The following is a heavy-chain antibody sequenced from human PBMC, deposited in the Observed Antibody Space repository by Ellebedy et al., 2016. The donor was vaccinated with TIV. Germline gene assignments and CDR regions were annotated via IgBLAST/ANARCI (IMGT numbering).Heavy chain of an antibody. CDR2: INPNSGGI. D-gene: IGHD3-22*01. V-gene: IGHV1-2*06. Sequence: ASVKVSCKASGYSFNAYYIHWFRQAPGQGLEWMGRINPNSGGINYAQKFQDRVTMTRDTSISTAHMELSRLRSDDTAVFYCARAYYYDSSAYYYDYWGQGTLVTVSS. CDR1: GYSFNAYY. CDR3: ARAYYYDSSAYYYDY. J-gene: IGHJ4*02.